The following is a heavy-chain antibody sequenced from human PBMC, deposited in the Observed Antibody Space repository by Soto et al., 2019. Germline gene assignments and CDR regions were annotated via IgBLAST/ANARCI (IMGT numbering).Heavy chain of an antibody. D-gene: IGHD6-13*01. J-gene: IGHJ4*02. CDR1: GYTFTSYA. V-gene: IGHV1-3*01. Sequence: GASVKVSCKASGYTFTSYAMHWVRQSPGQRLEWMGWINAGNGNTKYSQKLQGRVTITRDTSASTAYMELSSLRPEDTAVYYCVRSAAAGTPHPPSDYWGPGTLVTVSS. CDR2: INAGNGNT. CDR3: VRSAAAGTPHPPSDY.